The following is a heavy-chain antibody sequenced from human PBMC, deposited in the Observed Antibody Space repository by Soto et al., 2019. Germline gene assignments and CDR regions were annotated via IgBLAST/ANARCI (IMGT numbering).Heavy chain of an antibody. D-gene: IGHD3-16*01. CDR1: GYTFTVYG. J-gene: IGHJ4*02. V-gene: IGHV1-18*01. Sequence: QVQLEQSGAAVKKPGASVMVSCKASGYTFTVYGISWVRQAPGQGLEWMGWISAYSGSTDYAQKFQGRVTLTTDTSKTTAYMELRSMSSDDTAVYYCARNGGSAAPLDYWGQGTLVTVSS. CDR3: ARNGGSAAPLDY. CDR2: ISAYSGST.